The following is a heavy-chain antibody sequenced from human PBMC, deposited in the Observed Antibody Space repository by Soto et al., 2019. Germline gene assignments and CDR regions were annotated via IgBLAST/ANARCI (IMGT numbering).Heavy chain of an antibody. J-gene: IGHJ5*02. CDR1: GASSSSYF. V-gene: IGHV4-4*08. CDR3: ANLPTWGATTFAP. D-gene: IGHD1-26*01. CDR2: IYNTGTT. Sequence: SETLSLTCTVSGASSSSYFWSWICQPPGKGLEWIAYIYNTGTTKYNPSLKSRVTISEDTSKNQFSLKLTSVTAADTAVYYCANLPTWGATTFAPWGQGTLVTVSS.